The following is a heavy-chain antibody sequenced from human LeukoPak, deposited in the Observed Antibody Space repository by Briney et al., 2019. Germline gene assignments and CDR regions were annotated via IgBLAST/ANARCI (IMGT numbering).Heavy chain of an antibody. CDR3: ARTFKSYYYDSSGYLDAFDI. D-gene: IGHD3-22*01. Sequence: PSETLSLTCTVSGGSISSSSYYWGWIRQPPGKGLEWIGSIYYSGSTYYNPSLKSRVTISVDTSKNQFSLKLSSVTAADTAVYYCARTFKSYYYDSSGYLDAFDIWGQGTMVTVSS. CDR2: IYYSGST. J-gene: IGHJ3*02. V-gene: IGHV4-39*01. CDR1: GGSISSSSYY.